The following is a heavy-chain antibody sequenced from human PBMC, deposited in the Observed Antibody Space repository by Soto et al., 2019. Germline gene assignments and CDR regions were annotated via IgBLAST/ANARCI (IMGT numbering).Heavy chain of an antibody. J-gene: IGHJ4*02. Sequence: GGSLRLSCAASGFTVSSNYMSWVRQAPGKGLEWVSVIYSGGSTYYADSVKGRFTISRHNSKNTLYLQMNSLRAEDTAVYYCAVTYYYGSGSYPRPDYWGQGTLVTVSS. V-gene: IGHV3-53*04. CDR1: GFTVSSNY. CDR2: IYSGGST. CDR3: AVTYYYGSGSYPRPDY. D-gene: IGHD3-10*01.